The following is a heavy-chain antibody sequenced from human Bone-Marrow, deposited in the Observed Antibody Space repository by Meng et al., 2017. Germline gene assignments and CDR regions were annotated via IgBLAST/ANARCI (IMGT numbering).Heavy chain of an antibody. V-gene: IGHV3-7*01. D-gene: IGHD3-22*01. CDR1: GFTFSNYW. J-gene: IGHJ4*02. CDR3: ARGLYLYDSSGYYYGY. Sequence: GESLKISCAASGFTFSNYWMTWVRQAPGKGLEWVSKIKEDGSEKYYVDSVKGRFTISRDNAKNSLYLQMNSLRAEDTAVYYCARGLYLYDSSGYYYGYWGQGTLVTVSS. CDR2: IKEDGSEK.